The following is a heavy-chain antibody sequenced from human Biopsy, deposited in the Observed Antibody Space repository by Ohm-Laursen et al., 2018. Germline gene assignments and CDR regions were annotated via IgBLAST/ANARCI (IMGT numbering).Heavy chain of an antibody. Sequence: SQTLSLTCTVSGDSISSYYWSWIRQPPGKGLEWIGYVYYTGSTDYNPSLQSRVTISVDTSKNHFSLRLRSATPAGTAIYYCARDRGYYSDRTVPGYFDLWGRGTLVTVSS. J-gene: IGHJ2*01. CDR1: GDSISSYY. CDR3: ARDRGYYSDRTVPGYFDL. CDR2: VYYTGST. V-gene: IGHV4-59*01. D-gene: IGHD3-22*01.